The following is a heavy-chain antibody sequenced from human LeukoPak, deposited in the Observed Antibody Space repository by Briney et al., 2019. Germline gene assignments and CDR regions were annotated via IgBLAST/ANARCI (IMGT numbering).Heavy chain of an antibody. Sequence: ASVKVSCKATGYTFTSYYMHWVRQAPGQGLEWMGIINPSGGSTSYAQKFQGRVTMTRDASTTTVYMELSSLRSEDTAVYYCAREDIAAAEDWFDPWGQGTLVTVSS. V-gene: IGHV1-46*01. CDR3: AREDIAAAEDWFDP. J-gene: IGHJ5*02. CDR2: INPSGGST. CDR1: GYTFTSYY. D-gene: IGHD6-13*01.